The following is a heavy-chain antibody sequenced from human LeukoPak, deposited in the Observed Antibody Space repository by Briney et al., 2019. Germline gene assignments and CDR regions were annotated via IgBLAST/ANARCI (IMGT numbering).Heavy chain of an antibody. V-gene: IGHV4-4*02. D-gene: IGHD6-25*01. CDR2: IYYSGNT. Sequence: SGTLSLTCAVSGGSISSSNWWSWVRQPPGKGLEWIGSIYYSGNTYYNPSLKSRVTISLDTSKNQFSLKVSSVTAADTAIYYCAKDFSSASYTYYYYYMDVWGKGTTATVSS. CDR3: AKDFSSASYTYYYYYMDV. J-gene: IGHJ6*03. CDR1: GGSISSSNW.